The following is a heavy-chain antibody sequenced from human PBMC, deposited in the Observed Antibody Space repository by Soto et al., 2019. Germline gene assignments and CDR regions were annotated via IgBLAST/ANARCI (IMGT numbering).Heavy chain of an antibody. V-gene: IGHV1-69*01. CDR3: ARTKYYGSGSYYSSFDY. D-gene: IGHD3-10*01. J-gene: IGHJ4*02. Sequence: QVQLVQSGAEVKKPGSSVKVSCKASGGTFSSYAISWVRQAPGQGLEWMGGIIPIFGTANYAQKFQGRVTITADESTSTAYMELSILRSEDTAVYYCARTKYYGSGSYYSSFDYWGQGTLVTVSS. CDR1: GGTFSSYA. CDR2: IIPIFGTA.